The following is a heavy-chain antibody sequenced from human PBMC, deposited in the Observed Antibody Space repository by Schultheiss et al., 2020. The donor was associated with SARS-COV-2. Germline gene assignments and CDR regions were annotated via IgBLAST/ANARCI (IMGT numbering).Heavy chain of an antibody. CDR1: GGSISSYY. J-gene: IGHJ3*02. CDR3: ARQYYYGSGSYYNVPPWAFDI. Sequence: SETLSLTCTVSGGSISSYYWSWIRQPPGKGLEWIGEINHSGSTNYNPSLKSRVTISVDTSKNQFSLKLSSATAADTAVYYCARQYYYGSGSYYNVPPWAFDIWGQGTMVTVSS. D-gene: IGHD3-10*01. V-gene: IGHV4-34*01. CDR2: INHSGST.